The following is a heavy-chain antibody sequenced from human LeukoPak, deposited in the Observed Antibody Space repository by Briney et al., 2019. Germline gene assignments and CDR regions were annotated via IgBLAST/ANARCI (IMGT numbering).Heavy chain of an antibody. CDR2: ISDSGDST. Sequence: GGSLRLSCSASGFTFTSSAMTWVRQLPGKGLDWVSTISDSGDSTYYADSVKGRFTISRDNTKNRLSLQMNSLRAEDTAVYYCARDPMSSSWYGFDYWGQGTLVTVSS. D-gene: IGHD6-13*01. J-gene: IGHJ4*02. CDR1: GFTFTSSA. CDR3: ARDPMSSSWYGFDY. V-gene: IGHV3-23*01.